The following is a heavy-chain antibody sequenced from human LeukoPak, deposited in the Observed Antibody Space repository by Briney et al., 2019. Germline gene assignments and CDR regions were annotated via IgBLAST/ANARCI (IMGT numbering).Heavy chain of an antibody. CDR1: GFTFSSYA. CDR3: AMNPPPFFWSGYFDY. Sequence: PGGSLRLSCAASGFTFSSYAMGWVRQAPGKGLEWVSAISGSGGSTYYADSVKGRFTISRDNSKNTLYLQMNSLRAEDTAVYYCAMNPPPFFWSGYFDYWGQGTLVTVSS. D-gene: IGHD3-3*01. J-gene: IGHJ4*02. CDR2: ISGSGGST. V-gene: IGHV3-23*01.